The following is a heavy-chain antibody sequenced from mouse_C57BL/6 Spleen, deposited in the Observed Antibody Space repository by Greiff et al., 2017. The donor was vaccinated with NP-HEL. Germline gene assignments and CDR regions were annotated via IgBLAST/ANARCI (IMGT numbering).Heavy chain of an antibody. CDR2: IDPETGGT. V-gene: IGHV1-15*01. J-gene: IGHJ2*01. Sequence: LQESGAELVRPGASVTLSCKASGYTFTDYEMHWVKQTPVHGLEWIGAIDPETGGTAYNQKFKGKAILTADKSSSTAYMELRSLTSEDSAVYYCTRGGAIVTFDYWGQGTTLTVSS. CDR3: TRGGAIVTFDY. CDR1: GYTFTDYE. D-gene: IGHD2-5*01.